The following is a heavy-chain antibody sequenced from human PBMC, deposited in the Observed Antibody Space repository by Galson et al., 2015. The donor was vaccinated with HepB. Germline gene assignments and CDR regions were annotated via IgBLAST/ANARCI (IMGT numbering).Heavy chain of an antibody. CDR2: INAGNGNT. J-gene: IGHJ5*02. Sequence: SVKVSCKASGYTFTSYAMHWVRQAPGQRLEWMGWINAGNGNTKYSQKFQGRVTITRDTSASTAYMELSSLRSEDTAVYYCARDHCNSTSCYTWWFDPWGQGTLVTVSS. CDR3: ARDHCNSTSCYTWWFDP. V-gene: IGHV1-3*01. D-gene: IGHD2-2*02. CDR1: GYTFTSYA.